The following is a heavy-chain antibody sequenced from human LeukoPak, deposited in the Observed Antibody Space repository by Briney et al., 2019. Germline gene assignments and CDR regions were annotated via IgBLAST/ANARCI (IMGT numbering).Heavy chain of an antibody. CDR2: IYTSGST. V-gene: IGHV4-61*02. CDR1: GGSISSGSYY. J-gene: IGHJ2*01. D-gene: IGHD6-19*01. Sequence: SQTLSLTCTVSGGSISSGSYYWSWIRQPAGNGLEWIGRIYTSGSTNYNPSLKSRVTISVDTSKNQFSLKLSSVTAADTAVYYCARDRSKQWLSWYFDLWGRGTLVTVSS. CDR3: ARDRSKQWLSWYFDL.